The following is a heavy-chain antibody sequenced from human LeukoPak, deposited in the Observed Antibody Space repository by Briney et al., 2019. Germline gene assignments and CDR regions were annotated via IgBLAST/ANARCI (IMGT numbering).Heavy chain of an antibody. CDR2: IRYDGSNK. J-gene: IGHJ4*02. CDR3: AKSACSSTSCYFDY. CDR1: GFTFSDYY. D-gene: IGHD2-2*01. Sequence: GGSLRLSCAASGFTFSDYYMSWIRQAPGKGLEWVAFIRYDGSNKYYADSVKGRFTISRDNSKNTLYLQMNSLRAEDTAVYYCAKSACSSTSCYFDYWGQGTLVTVSS. V-gene: IGHV3-30*02.